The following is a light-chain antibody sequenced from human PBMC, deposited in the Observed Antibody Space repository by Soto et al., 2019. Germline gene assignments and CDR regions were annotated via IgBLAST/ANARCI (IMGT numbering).Light chain of an antibody. J-gene: IGKJ5*01. CDR3: QQSYSTLSIN. CDR2: AAS. V-gene: IGKV1-39*01. Sequence: DIQMTQSPSSLSASVGDRVTITCRASQSISSYLNWYQQKPGKAPKLLIYAASSLQSGVPSRFSGTGYGKDFNITLSSLQPEDFATYYCQQSYSTLSINFGQGKRLELK. CDR1: QSISSY.